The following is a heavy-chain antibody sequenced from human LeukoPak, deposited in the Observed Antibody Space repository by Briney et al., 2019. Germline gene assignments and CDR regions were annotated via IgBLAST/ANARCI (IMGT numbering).Heavy chain of an antibody. CDR2: IYYGGST. Sequence: SSETLSLTCTVSGGSISSYYRSWIRQPPGKGLEWIGYIYYGGSTYSNPSLKGRVTISADTSKNQFSLKLTSVTAADTAVYYCARSSVSGTYSGGYWGQGILVTVSS. J-gene: IGHJ4*02. CDR3: ARSSVSGTYSGGY. D-gene: IGHD3-10*01. V-gene: IGHV4-59*08. CDR1: GGSISSYY.